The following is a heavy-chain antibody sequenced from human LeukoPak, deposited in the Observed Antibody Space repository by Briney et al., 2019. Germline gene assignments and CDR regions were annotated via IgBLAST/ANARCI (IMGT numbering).Heavy chain of an antibody. CDR1: GFTFSSSS. J-gene: IGHJ4*02. V-gene: IGHV3-48*01. CDR3: AKGSTNARPYYFDY. CDR2: ISSSSSTI. D-gene: IGHD2-8*01. Sequence: GGSLRLSCAASGFTFSSSSMNWVRQAPGKGLEWVSYISSSSSTIYYADSVKGRFTISRDNSKNTLYLQMNSLRAEDTAVYYCAKGSTNARPYYFDYWGQGSLVTVSS.